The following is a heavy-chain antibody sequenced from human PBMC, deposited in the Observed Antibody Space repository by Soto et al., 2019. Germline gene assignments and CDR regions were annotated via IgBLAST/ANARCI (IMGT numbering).Heavy chain of an antibody. CDR2: IYYSGST. CDR3: ASGGITLFGVANLDY. V-gene: IGHV4-31*03. CDR1: GGSISSGGYY. Sequence: TLSLTCSVSGGSISSGGYYWSWIRQHPGKGLEWIGYIYYSGSTYYNPSLKSRVTISVDTSKNQFSLKLSSVTAADTAVYYCASGGITLFGVANLDYWGQGTLVTVSS. D-gene: IGHD3-3*01. J-gene: IGHJ4*02.